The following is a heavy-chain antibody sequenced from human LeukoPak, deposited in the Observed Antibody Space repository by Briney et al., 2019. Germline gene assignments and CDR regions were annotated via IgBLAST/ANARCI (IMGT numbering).Heavy chain of an antibody. J-gene: IGHJ4*02. CDR1: GVSFSSYS. CDR3: ARDDDVWSGWGH. Sequence: GGALRLSCAASGVSFSSYSMNWVREAPGEGLECVSYISSSSGTIYYADSVKGRFTISRDNAKNSLYLQMNSLRAEDTAVYYCARDDDVWSGWGHWGRGTLVTVSS. V-gene: IGHV3-48*01. D-gene: IGHD3-3*01. CDR2: ISSSSGTI.